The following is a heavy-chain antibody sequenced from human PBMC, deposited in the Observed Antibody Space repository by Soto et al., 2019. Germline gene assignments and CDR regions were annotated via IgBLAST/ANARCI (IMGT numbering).Heavy chain of an antibody. CDR2: INSDGSST. Sequence: EVQLVESGGGLVQPGGSLRLSCAASGFTFSSYWMHWVRQAPGKGLVWVSRINSDGSSTSYADSVKGRFTISRDNAKNTLYLQMNSLRAEATAVYYCASDPPYFYDSSAYSDYWGQGTLVTVSS. CDR3: ASDPPYFYDSSAYSDY. J-gene: IGHJ4*02. CDR1: GFTFSSYW. V-gene: IGHV3-74*01. D-gene: IGHD3-22*01.